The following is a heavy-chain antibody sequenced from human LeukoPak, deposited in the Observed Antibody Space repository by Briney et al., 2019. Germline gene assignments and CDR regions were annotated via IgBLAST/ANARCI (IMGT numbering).Heavy chain of an antibody. CDR3: ATRGYCSGGSCYHFDY. Sequence: ASVKVSCKASGYTFTSYDINWVRQATGQGLEWMGWMNPNSGNTGYAQKFQGRVTMTRNTSISTAYMELSSLRSEDTAVYYCATRGYCSGGSCYHFDYWGQGTLVTVSS. V-gene: IGHV1-8*01. CDR2: MNPNSGNT. J-gene: IGHJ4*02. CDR1: GYTFTSYD. D-gene: IGHD2-15*01.